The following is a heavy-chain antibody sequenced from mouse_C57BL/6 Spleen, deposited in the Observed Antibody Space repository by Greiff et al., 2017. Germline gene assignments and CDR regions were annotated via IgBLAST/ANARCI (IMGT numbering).Heavy chain of an antibody. Sequence: EVQLVESGGGLVKPGGSLKLSCAASGFTFSDYGMHWVRQAPEKGLEWVAYISGGSSTIYYADTVKGRFTISRDNDKNTLFLQMTSLRSEDTAMYYCARERLGRYVDVWGTGTTVTGSS. CDR1: GFTFSDYG. J-gene: IGHJ1*03. CDR2: ISGGSSTI. V-gene: IGHV5-17*01. D-gene: IGHD4-1*01. CDR3: ARERLGRYVDV.